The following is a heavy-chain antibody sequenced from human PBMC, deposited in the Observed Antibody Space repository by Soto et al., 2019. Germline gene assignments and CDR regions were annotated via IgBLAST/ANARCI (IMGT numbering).Heavy chain of an antibody. Sequence: QLQLQESGPGLVKPSETLSLTCTVSGGSISSSSYYWGWIRQPPGKGLAWIGSIYYSGSTYYNPSLKSRVTISVETSKNQFSLKLSSVTAADTAVYYCARSYAGPLRVVGYNWYFDLWGRGTLVTVSS. D-gene: IGHD5-12*01. J-gene: IGHJ2*01. V-gene: IGHV4-39*01. CDR1: GGSISSSSYY. CDR3: ARSYAGPLRVVGYNWYFDL. CDR2: IYYSGST.